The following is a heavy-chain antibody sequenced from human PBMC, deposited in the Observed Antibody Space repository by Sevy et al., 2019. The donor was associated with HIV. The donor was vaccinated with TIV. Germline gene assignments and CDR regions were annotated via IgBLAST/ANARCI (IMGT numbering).Heavy chain of an antibody. CDR3: AREDIRVAGIGYYFHS. D-gene: IGHD6-19*01. V-gene: IGHV4-30-2*01. CDR1: GGSISSGLYS. CDR2: IYHTGNT. J-gene: IGHJ4*02. Sequence: SETLSLTCAVSGGSISSGLYSWNWIRQPPGRGLEWIGYIYHTGNTYYNPSLKTRVTISVDRSKNQFSLRLTSVTAEDTAVYYCAREDIRVAGIGYYFHSWGQGTLVTVSS.